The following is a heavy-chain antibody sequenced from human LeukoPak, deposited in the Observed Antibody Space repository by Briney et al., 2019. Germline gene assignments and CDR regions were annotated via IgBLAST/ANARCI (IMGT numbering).Heavy chain of an antibody. V-gene: IGHV4-59*01. CDR2: IYYSGST. CDR1: GGSISSYY. D-gene: IGHD4-23*01. J-gene: IGHJ4*02. CDR3: ARDPSDYGGNSGFDY. Sequence: SETLSLTCTVSGGSISSYYWRWIRQPPGKGLEWIGYIYYSGSTNYNPSLKSRVTISVDTSKNQFSLKLSSVTAADTAVYYCARDPSDYGGNSGFDYWGQGTLVTVSS.